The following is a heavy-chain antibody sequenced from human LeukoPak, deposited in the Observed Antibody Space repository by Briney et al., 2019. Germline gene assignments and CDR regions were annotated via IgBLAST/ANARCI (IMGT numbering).Heavy chain of an antibody. V-gene: IGHV1-8*01. CDR3: ARDHYYDSSGLSFFDY. D-gene: IGHD3-22*01. CDR2: MNPNSGNT. CDR1: GYTFTSYD. J-gene: IGHJ4*02. Sequence: ASVKVSCKASGYTFTSYDINWVRQATGQGLEWMGWMNPNSGNTGYAQKFQGRVTMTRNTSISTAYMELSSLRSEDTAVYYCARDHYYDSSGLSFFDYWGQGTLVTVSS.